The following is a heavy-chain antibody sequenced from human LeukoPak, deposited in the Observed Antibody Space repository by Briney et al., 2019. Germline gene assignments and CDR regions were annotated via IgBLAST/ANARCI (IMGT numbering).Heavy chain of an antibody. V-gene: IGHV3-23*01. J-gene: IGHJ1*01. CDR1: GFTFSSYA. CDR2: ISGSGGST. CDR3: AKDRDYGDYNEYFQH. Sequence: GGSLRLSCAASGFTFSSYAMSWVRQAPGKGLEWVSAISGSGGSTYHADSVKGRFTISRDNSKNTLYLQMNSLRAEDTAVYYCAKDRDYGDYNEYFQHWGQGTLVTVSS. D-gene: IGHD4-17*01.